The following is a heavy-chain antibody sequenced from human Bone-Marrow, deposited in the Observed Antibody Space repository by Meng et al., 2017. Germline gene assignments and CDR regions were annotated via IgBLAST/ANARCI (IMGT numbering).Heavy chain of an antibody. CDR3: ATLARFNMVRGVIIGFDY. J-gene: IGHJ4*02. CDR2: ISGSGGST. D-gene: IGHD3-10*01. CDR1: GFTFSSYA. Sequence: GESLKISCAASGFTFSSYAMSWVRLAPGKGLEWVSAISGSGGSTYYADSVKGRFTISRDNSKNTLYLQMNSLRAEDAAVYYCATLARFNMVRGVIIGFDYWGQGTLVTVSS. V-gene: IGHV3-23*01.